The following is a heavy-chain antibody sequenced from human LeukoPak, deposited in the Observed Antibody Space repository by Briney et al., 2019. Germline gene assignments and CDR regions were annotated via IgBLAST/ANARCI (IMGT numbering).Heavy chain of an antibody. CDR2: IYPGDSAT. V-gene: IGHV5-51*01. Sequence: GESLKISCKGSGYSFTSYWIGWVRQMPGKGLEWMGIIYPGDSATRYRPSFQGQITISADKSISTAYLQWSSLKASDTAMYYCARSYCSGGSCPGAFDIWGQGTMVTVSS. J-gene: IGHJ3*02. CDR1: GYSFTSYW. CDR3: ARSYCSGGSCPGAFDI. D-gene: IGHD2-15*01.